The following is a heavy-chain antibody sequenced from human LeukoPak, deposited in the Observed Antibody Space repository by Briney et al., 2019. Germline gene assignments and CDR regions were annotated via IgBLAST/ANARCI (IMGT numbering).Heavy chain of an antibody. V-gene: IGHV3-74*01. CDR3: AKEENTAANS. D-gene: IGHD5-18*01. J-gene: IGHJ4*02. CDR2: IYSDGITT. CDR1: GFTFSSYW. Sequence: GGSLRLSCAASGFTFSSYWMHWVRQAPGKGLVWVSRIYSDGITTTYADSAKGRFTISRDNSKNTLYLQINSLRAEDTAMYYCAKEENTAANSWGQGTLVTVSS.